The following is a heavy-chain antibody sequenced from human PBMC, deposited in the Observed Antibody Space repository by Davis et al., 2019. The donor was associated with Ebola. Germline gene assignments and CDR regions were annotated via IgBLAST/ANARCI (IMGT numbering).Heavy chain of an antibody. CDR1: GFTFSSYE. J-gene: IGHJ4*02. V-gene: IGHV3-48*03. CDR3: ARAGEEGVIVHGYFDY. D-gene: IGHD3-16*02. Sequence: GESLKIFCAASGFTFSSYEMNWVRQAPGKGLEWVPYISSSGSTIYYADSVKGRFTISRDNAKNSLYLQMNSLRAEDTAVYYCARAGEEGVIVHGYFDYWGQGTLVTVSS. CDR2: ISSSGSTI.